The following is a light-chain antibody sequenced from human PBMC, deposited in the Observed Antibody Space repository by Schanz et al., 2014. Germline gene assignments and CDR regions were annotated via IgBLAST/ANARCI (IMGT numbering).Light chain of an antibody. J-gene: IGLJ2*01. CDR1: SSDIGGHNY. Sequence: QSALTQPASVSGSPGQSITISCTGTSSDIGGHNYVSWYQQHPGKAPKLMIYDVTNRPSGVSNRFSGSKSGNTASLTISGLQAEDEAYYYCSAYTSSSTPAFGGGTKLTVL. CDR2: DVT. CDR3: SAYTSSSTPA. V-gene: IGLV2-14*03.